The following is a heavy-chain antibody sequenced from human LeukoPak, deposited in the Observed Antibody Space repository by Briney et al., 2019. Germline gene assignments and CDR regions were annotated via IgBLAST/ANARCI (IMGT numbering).Heavy chain of an antibody. CDR3: AKDDAYSSGPPGDY. CDR1: GFTFSSYA. V-gene: IGHV3-30-3*01. Sequence: GGSLRLSCAASGFTFSSYAMHWVRQAPGKGLEWVAVISYDGSNKYYADSVKGRFTISRDNSKNTLYLQMNSLRAEDTAVYYCAKDDAYSSGPPGDYWGQGTLVTVSS. J-gene: IGHJ4*02. CDR2: ISYDGSNK. D-gene: IGHD6-19*01.